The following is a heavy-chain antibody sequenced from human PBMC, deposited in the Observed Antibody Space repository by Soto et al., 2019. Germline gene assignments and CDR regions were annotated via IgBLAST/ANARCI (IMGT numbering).Heavy chain of an antibody. CDR2: ISSGSSDK. J-gene: IGHJ6*02. V-gene: IGHV3-21*06. CDR3: VRLDCSGTSCYFYGLDV. CDR1: GFTFTSST. Sequence: GGSLRLSCAASGFTFTSSTMKWVRQAPGRGLEWVSSISSGSSDKYYADSVRGRFTISRDDAKNSVYLQMKGLRAEDSAVYYCVRLDCSGTSCYFYGLDVWGQGTTVTVSS. D-gene: IGHD2-2*01.